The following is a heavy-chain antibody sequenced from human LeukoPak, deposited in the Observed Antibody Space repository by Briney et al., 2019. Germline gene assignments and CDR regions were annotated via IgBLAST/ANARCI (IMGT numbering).Heavy chain of an antibody. Sequence: SETLSLTCTVSGDSISSTIYYWGWIRQPPGKGLEWIGCIYHSGSTYYNPSLKSRVTISVDTSKSQFSLNLSSVTAADTAVYYCAKDRRLASYDYWGQGALVTVS. CDR3: AKDRRLASYDY. CDR1: GDSISSTIYY. V-gene: IGHV4-39*07. J-gene: IGHJ4*02. D-gene: IGHD3-22*01. CDR2: IYHSGST.